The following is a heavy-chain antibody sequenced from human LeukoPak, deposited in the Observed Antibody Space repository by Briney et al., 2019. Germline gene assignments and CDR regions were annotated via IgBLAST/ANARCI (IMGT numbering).Heavy chain of an antibody. J-gene: IGHJ6*03. CDR2: IKEDGSGK. CDR1: GFTFSSYW. Sequence: PGGSLRLSCAASGFTFSSYWMSWVRQAPGKGLEWVANIKEDGSGKYYVDSVKGRFTISRDNAKNSLYLQMNSLRAEDTAVYYCAKASGYCSSTSCYVDYYYYMDVWGKGTTVTVSS. D-gene: IGHD2-2*03. CDR3: AKASGYCSSTSCYVDYYYYMDV. V-gene: IGHV3-7*03.